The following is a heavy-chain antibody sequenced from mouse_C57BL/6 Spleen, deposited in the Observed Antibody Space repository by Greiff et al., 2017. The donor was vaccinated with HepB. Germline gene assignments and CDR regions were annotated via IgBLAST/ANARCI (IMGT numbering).Heavy chain of an antibody. CDR1: GFTFSSYA. J-gene: IGHJ3*01. CDR2: ISDGGSYT. V-gene: IGHV5-4*03. D-gene: IGHD2-2*01. Sequence: EVKLVESGGGLVKPGGSLKLSCAASGFTFSSYAMSWVRQTPEKRLEWVATISDGGSYTYYPDNVKGRFTISRDNAKNNLYLQMSHLKSEDTAMYYCARGGGYDWFAYWGQGTLVTVSA. CDR3: ARGGGYDWFAY.